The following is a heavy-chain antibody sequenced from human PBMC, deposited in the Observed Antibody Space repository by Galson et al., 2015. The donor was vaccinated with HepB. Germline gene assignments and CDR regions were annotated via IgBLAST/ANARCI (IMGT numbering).Heavy chain of an antibody. CDR1: GFTFSRYG. CDR3: ARDLGSVNIVPHCMDV. CDR2: IWYDGSNK. V-gene: IGHV3-33*08. D-gene: IGHD5-12*01. J-gene: IGHJ6*03. Sequence: SLRLSCAASGFTFSRYGMHWVRQAPGKGLEWVAVIWYDGSNKYYADSVKGRFTISRDNSRNTLYLQMNSLRAEDTAVYYCARDLGSVNIVPHCMDVWGRGTTVTVSS.